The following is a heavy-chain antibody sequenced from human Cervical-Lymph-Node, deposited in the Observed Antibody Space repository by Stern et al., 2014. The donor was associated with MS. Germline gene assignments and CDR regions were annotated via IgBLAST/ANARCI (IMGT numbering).Heavy chain of an antibody. Sequence: QVQLVESGGGLVKPGGSLRLSCAASGFTFSDYYISWIRQAPGKGLEWVSHISVSGNTIRYADSVKGRFTISRDNAKNSVYLQMNSLTADDTAVYYCAREAAYLVRDAFDVWGQGTRVTVSS. J-gene: IGHJ3*01. D-gene: IGHD6-13*01. CDR1: GFTFSDYY. V-gene: IGHV3-11*01. CDR2: ISVSGNTI. CDR3: AREAAYLVRDAFDV.